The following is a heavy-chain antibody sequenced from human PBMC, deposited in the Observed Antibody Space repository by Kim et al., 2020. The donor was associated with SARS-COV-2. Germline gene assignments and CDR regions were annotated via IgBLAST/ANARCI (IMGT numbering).Heavy chain of an antibody. CDR1: GYTFTSYA. CDR2: INTNTGNP. D-gene: IGHD6-19*01. J-gene: IGHJ4*02. Sequence: ASVKVSCKASGYTFTSYAMNWVRQAPGQGLEWMGWINTNTGNPTYAQGFTGRFVFSLDTSVSTAYLQISSLKAEDTAVYYCARVGRVSGYSSGWYYFDYWGQGTLVTVSS. CDR3: ARVGRVSGYSSGWYYFDY. V-gene: IGHV7-4-1*02.